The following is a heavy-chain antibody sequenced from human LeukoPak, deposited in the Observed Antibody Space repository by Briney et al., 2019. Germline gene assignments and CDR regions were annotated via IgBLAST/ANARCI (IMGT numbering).Heavy chain of an antibody. V-gene: IGHV3-53*01. D-gene: IGHD3-3*01. Sequence: PSETLSLTCTVSGGSISSSSYYWGWIRQPPGKGLEWVSIIYSAGSTYYADSVKGRFTISRDNAKNTLYLQMNSLRAEDTAVYFCAGVSIFRLGALEMWGQGTIITVSS. CDR3: AGVSIFRLGALEM. CDR2: IYSAGST. CDR1: GGSISSSSYY. J-gene: IGHJ3*02.